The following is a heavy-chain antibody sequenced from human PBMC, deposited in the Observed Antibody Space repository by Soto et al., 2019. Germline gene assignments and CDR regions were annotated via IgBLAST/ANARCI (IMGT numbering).Heavy chain of an antibody. V-gene: IGHV1-18*01. D-gene: IGHD3-22*01. CDR3: ARERTYYDSSGYNPIDY. CDR1: GYTFTSYG. J-gene: IGHJ4*02. CDR2: ISAYNGNT. Sequence: QVQLVQSGAEVKKPGASVKVSCKASGYTFTSYGISWVRQAPGQGLEWMGWISAYNGNTNYAQKLQGRVTMTTDPTTSTAYRELRSLRSDDTTVYYCARERTYYDSSGYNPIDYWGQRTLVTVSS.